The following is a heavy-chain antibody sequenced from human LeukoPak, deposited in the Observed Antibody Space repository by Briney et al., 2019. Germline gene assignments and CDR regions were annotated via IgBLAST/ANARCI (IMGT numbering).Heavy chain of an antibody. CDR3: ARSIEMEWLPNPAFDY. D-gene: IGHD3-3*01. CDR1: GGSISSGGYY. Sequence: SETLSLTCTVSGGSISSGGYYWSWIRQHPGKGLEWIGYIYYGGSTYYNPSLKSRVTISVDTSKNQFSLKLSSVTAADTAVYYCARSIEMEWLPNPAFDYWGQGTLVTVSS. J-gene: IGHJ4*02. V-gene: IGHV4-31*03. CDR2: IYYGGST.